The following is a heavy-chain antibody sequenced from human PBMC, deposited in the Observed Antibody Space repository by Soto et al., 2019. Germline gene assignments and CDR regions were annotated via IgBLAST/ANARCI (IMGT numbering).Heavy chain of an antibody. D-gene: IGHD3-16*01. J-gene: IGHJ5*02. V-gene: IGHV3-23*01. Sequence: EVQLLESGGDLVHPGGSLSLSCAASGFTFTSYAMTWVRQAPEKGLEWVSSISASGGTTYYTDSVKGRFTISRDNSKNELFLQMSSLRAEDTAVYYCAKAWGWFAPWGQGTLVTVSS. CDR3: AKAWGWFAP. CDR2: ISASGGTT. CDR1: GFTFTSYA.